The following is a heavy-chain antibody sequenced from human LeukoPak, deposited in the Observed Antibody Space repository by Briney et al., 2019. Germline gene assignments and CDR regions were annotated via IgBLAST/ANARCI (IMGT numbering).Heavy chain of an antibody. CDR3: ARDPFYSSGYSSFDY. Sequence: PSETLSLTCTVSGGSISTYYWNWIRQPAGKGLEWIGRIYPSGSTNYNPSLRSRVTVSVDTSKNQFSLKLRTVTAADTAVYYCARDPFYSSGYSSFDYWGQGTLVTVSS. CDR1: GGSISTYY. D-gene: IGHD3-22*01. CDR2: IYPSGST. J-gene: IGHJ4*02. V-gene: IGHV4-4*07.